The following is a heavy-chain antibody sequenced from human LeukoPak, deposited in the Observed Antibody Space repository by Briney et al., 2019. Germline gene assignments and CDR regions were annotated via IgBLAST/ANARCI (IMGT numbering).Heavy chain of an antibody. J-gene: IGHJ4*02. V-gene: IGHV4-30-2*01. D-gene: IGHD6-19*01. CDR2: IYHSGST. CDR1: GGSISSGGYS. CDR3: ARGSIAVDY. Sequence: PSETLSLTCAVSGGSISSGGYSWSWIRQPPGKGLEWIGYIYHSGSTYYNPSLKSRVTISVDRSKNQFSLKLSSVTAADTAVYYCARGSIAVDYWGQGTLVTVSS.